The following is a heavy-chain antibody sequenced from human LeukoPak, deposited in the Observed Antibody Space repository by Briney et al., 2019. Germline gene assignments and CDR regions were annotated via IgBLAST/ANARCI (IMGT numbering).Heavy chain of an antibody. CDR1: RFTFSSYW. CDR3: ARHSPTMVRGIIIRNPYYMDV. J-gene: IGHJ6*03. V-gene: IGHV3-7*01. Sequence: PGGSLRLSCAASRFTFSSYWMTWVRQAPGKGLEWVANIKPDGSEKYYVDSVKGRFTISRDNAKNSLYLQMNSLRAEDTAVYYCARHSPTMVRGIIIRNPYYMDVWGKGTTVTVSS. CDR2: IKPDGSEK. D-gene: IGHD3-10*01.